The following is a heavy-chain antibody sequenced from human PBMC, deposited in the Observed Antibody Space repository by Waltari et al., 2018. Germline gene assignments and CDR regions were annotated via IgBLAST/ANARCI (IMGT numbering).Heavy chain of an antibody. D-gene: IGHD3-16*01. CDR2: VSNSGRST. CDR3: AKDLLATYDFPGGIYFYYGMDV. V-gene: IGHV3-23*01. Sequence: EVQMLQSGGGLVQPGGSLRISCAASGFILGSYARNRVGQAPGKGLEWVAVVSNSGRSTYYAESVKGRFTISRDNSKNTFYLQLNSLTVDDTAVYYCAKDLLATYDFPGGIYFYYGMDVWGQGTAVTVS. J-gene: IGHJ6*02. CDR1: GFILGSYA.